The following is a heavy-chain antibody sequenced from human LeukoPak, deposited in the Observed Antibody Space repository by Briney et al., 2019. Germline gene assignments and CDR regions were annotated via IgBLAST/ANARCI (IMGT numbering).Heavy chain of an antibody. J-gene: IGHJ4*02. D-gene: IGHD2-8*02. Sequence: GGSLRPSCAASGFTFSTFAMIWVRQPPGKGLEWVSSIFPSGGEIHYADSVRGRFTISRDNSKSTLSLQMNSLRAEDTAIYYCATYRQVLLPFESWGQGTLVTVSS. CDR2: IFPSGGEI. CDR3: ATYRQVLLPFES. V-gene: IGHV3-23*01. CDR1: GFTFSTFA.